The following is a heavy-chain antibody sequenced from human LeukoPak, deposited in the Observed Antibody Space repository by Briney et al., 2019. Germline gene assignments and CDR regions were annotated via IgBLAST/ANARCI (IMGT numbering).Heavy chain of an antibody. Sequence: SETLSLTCAVYGGSFSGYYWSWIRQPPGKGLEWIGEINHSGSTNYNPSLKSRVTISVDTSKNQFSLKLSSVAAADTAVYYCAGSIAAAGHFDYWGQGTLVTVSS. CDR1: GGSFSGYY. D-gene: IGHD6-13*01. CDR2: INHSGST. J-gene: IGHJ4*02. CDR3: AGSIAAAGHFDY. V-gene: IGHV4-34*01.